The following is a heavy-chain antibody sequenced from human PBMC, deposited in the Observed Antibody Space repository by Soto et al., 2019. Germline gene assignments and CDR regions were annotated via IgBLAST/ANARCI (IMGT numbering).Heavy chain of an antibody. D-gene: IGHD2-15*01. CDR1: GFTFSSYG. CDR3: AREGHGGNPYYYYGMDV. V-gene: IGHV3-33*01. CDR2: IWYDGSNK. Sequence: QLVESGGGVVQPGRSLRLSCAASGFTFSSYGMHWVRQAPGKGLEWVAVIWYDGSNKYYADSVKGRFTISRDNSKNTLYLQMNSLRAEDTAVYYCAREGHGGNPYYYYGMDVWGQGTTVTVSS. J-gene: IGHJ6*02.